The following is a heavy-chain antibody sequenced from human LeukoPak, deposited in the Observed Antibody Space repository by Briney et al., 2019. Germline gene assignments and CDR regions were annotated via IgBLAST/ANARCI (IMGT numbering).Heavy chain of an antibody. D-gene: IGHD5-18*01. V-gene: IGHV3-7*01. Sequence: PGGSLRLSCAGSGFTFGSYWMSWVRQTPGKGLEWVANIKQDGNEKFYVDSVRGRFSIFRENAKNSLYLQMNSLRAEDTAVYYCASTVDTAMGIDYWGQGTLVTVSS. J-gene: IGHJ4*02. CDR2: IKQDGNEK. CDR3: ASTVDTAMGIDY. CDR1: GFTFGSYW.